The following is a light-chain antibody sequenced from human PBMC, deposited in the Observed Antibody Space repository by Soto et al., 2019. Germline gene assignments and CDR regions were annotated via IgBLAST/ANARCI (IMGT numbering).Light chain of an antibody. CDR3: QQYNDWPRT. Sequence: EIVMTQSQATLSVSPGERATLSCRASQSVRSNLAWYQQKLGQAPRLLIYGASTRATGIPARFSGSGSGTEFTLTISSLQSEDFAIFYCQQYNDWPRTFGQGTKL. V-gene: IGKV3-15*01. CDR2: GAS. CDR1: QSVRSN. J-gene: IGKJ2*01.